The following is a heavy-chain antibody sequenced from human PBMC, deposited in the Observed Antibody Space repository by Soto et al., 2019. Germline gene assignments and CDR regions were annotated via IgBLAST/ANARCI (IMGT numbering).Heavy chain of an antibody. CDR2: IYYSGST. CDR3: ARHTFMVRGVINYYYYGMDV. Sequence: QVQLQESGPGLVKPSETLSLTCTVSGGSISSYYWSWIRQPPGKGLEWIGYIYYSGSTNYNPSLKSRVTISVDTSKNQCSLKLSSVTAADTAVYYCARHTFMVRGVINYYYYGMDVWGQGTTVTVSS. J-gene: IGHJ6*02. D-gene: IGHD3-10*01. V-gene: IGHV4-59*08. CDR1: GGSISSYY.